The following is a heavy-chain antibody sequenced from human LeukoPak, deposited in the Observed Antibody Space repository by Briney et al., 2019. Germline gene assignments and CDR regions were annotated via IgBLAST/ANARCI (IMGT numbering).Heavy chain of an antibody. CDR3: ARDHGVTMIVVVGFDY. D-gene: IGHD3-22*01. CDR2: IYHSGST. J-gene: IGHJ4*02. CDR1: GYSLSSGYY. V-gene: IGHV4-38-2*02. Sequence: SETLSLTCTVSGYSLSSGYYWGWIRQPPGKGLEWIGSIYHSGSTYYNPSLKSRVTISVDTSKNQFSLELSSVTAADTAVYYCARDHGVTMIVVVGFDYWGQGTLVTVSS.